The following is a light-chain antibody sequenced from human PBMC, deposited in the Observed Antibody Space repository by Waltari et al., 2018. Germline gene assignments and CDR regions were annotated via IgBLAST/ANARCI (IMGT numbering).Light chain of an antibody. Sequence: FAQSPDILALSAGERASLSCRASQSVTNYLDWYHQKPGQAPRLLIYDTSNRATGIPARFSGSGFGTDFTLTISSLEPEDFAVYYCQQRRDWPLTFGGGTKVEIK. CDR1: QSVTNY. V-gene: IGKV3-11*01. J-gene: IGKJ4*01. CDR2: DTS. CDR3: QQRRDWPLT.